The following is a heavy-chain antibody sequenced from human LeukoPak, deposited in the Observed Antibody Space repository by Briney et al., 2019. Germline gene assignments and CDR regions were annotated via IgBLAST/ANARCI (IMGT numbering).Heavy chain of an antibody. V-gene: IGHV4-39*07. D-gene: IGHD3-10*01. CDR1: GGSISSSSYY. Sequence: PSETLSLTCTVSGGSISSSSYYWGWIRQPPGKGLEWIGSIYYSGSTYYNPSLKSRVTISVDTSKNQFSLKLSSVTAADTAVYYCARDLRVDFRFGESLFDYWGQGTLVTVSS. J-gene: IGHJ4*02. CDR2: IYYSGST. CDR3: ARDLRVDFRFGESLFDY.